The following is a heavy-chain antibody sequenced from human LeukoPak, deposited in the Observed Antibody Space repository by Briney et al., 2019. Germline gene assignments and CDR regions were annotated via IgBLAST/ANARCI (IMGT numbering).Heavy chain of an antibody. CDR2: ISGSGGST. Sequence: PGGSLRLSCAASGFTFSSYAMSWVRQASGKGLEWVSGISGSGGSTYYADSVKRRFTISRDNSKNTLYLQMNSLRAEDTAVYYCAKAPLDSSGYYYVTYYFDYWGQGTLVTVSS. V-gene: IGHV3-23*01. CDR1: GFTFSSYA. CDR3: AKAPLDSSGYYYVTYYFDY. D-gene: IGHD3-22*01. J-gene: IGHJ4*02.